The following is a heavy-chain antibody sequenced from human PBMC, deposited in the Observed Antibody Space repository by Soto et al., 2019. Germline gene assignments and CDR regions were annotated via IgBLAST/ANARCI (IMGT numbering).Heavy chain of an antibody. D-gene: IGHD3-10*01. CDR3: AGDFGSDATGYYGMDV. J-gene: IGHJ6*02. Sequence: EVQVVESGGGLVQPGGSLRLSCAASGFTVSSNYMSWVRQTPGKGLEWVSLIYSGGAIVYADSVMGRFTVSRDNSRNTLYLQMYGLRAEDTAVYFCAGDFGSDATGYYGMDVWGQGTRVTVSS. V-gene: IGHV3-66*01. CDR2: IYSGGAI. CDR1: GFTVSSNY.